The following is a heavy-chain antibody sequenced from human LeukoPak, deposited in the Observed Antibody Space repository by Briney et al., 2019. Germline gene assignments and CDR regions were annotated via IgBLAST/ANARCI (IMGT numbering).Heavy chain of an antibody. CDR1: GFTFSSYS. Sequence: PGGSLRLSCAASGFTFSSYSMTWVRQAPGKGLEWVSYISSSSSTIYYADSVKGRFTISRDNAKNSLYLQMNSLRAEDTAVYYCARCAGRWSLDAFDIWGQGTMVTVSS. D-gene: IGHD4-23*01. V-gene: IGHV3-48*04. J-gene: IGHJ3*02. CDR2: ISSSSSTI. CDR3: ARCAGRWSLDAFDI.